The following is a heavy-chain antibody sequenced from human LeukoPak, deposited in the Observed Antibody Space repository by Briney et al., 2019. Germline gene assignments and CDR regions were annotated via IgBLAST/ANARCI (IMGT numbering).Heavy chain of an antibody. CDR3: ATLVSTRYYFDY. CDR2: IYHSGIT. D-gene: IGHD5/OR15-5a*01. CDR1: DYSISSGYGYY. Sequence: PSETLSLTCTVSDYSISSGYGYYWGWIRQPPGKGLEWVGNIYHSGITYYNHFNSSLKSRVTISIDTSKNQFSLRLTSVTAADTAVYFCATLVSTRYYFDYWGQGTLVTVSS. J-gene: IGHJ4*02. V-gene: IGHV4-38-2*02.